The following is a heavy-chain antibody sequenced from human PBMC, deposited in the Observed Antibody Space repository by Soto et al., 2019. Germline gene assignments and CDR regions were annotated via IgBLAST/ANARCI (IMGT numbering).Heavy chain of an antibody. CDR3: AKDLVVGTMWGFFDY. Sequence: EVQLLESGGGLIQPGGSLRLSCATSGFTFSTNGMSWVRQAPGKGLEWVAGVRPSGGSTFYADSVKGRFTLFRGTSENTLYLQMNSLRAEDTAVYYCAKDLVVGTMWGFFDYWGQGTLVTVSS. D-gene: IGHD5-12*01. CDR2: VRPSGGST. CDR1: GFTFSTNG. J-gene: IGHJ4*02. V-gene: IGHV3-23*01.